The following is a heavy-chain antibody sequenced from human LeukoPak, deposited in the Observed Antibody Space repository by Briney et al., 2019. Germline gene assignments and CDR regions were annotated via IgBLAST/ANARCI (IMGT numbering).Heavy chain of an antibody. CDR2: IYYSGST. CDR1: GGSFSGYY. Sequence: SETLSLTCDVYGGSFSGYYWGWIRQPPGKGLEWIGSIYYSGSTYYNPSLKSRVTISVDTSKNQFSLKLSSVTAADTAVYYCARAVYYDSSGYHGPLDYWGQGTLVTVSS. J-gene: IGHJ4*02. V-gene: IGHV4-34*01. D-gene: IGHD3-22*01. CDR3: ARAVYYDSSGYHGPLDY.